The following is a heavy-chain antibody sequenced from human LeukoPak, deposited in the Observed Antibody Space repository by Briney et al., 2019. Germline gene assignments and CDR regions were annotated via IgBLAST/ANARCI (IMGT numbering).Heavy chain of an antibody. V-gene: IGHV3-33*05. CDR2: ILNDGSGK. J-gene: IGHJ4*02. CDR1: GFTFSRYG. D-gene: IGHD6-19*01. Sequence: GGSLRLSCAVSGFTFSRYGMHWVRQAPGKGLEWVGVILNDGSGKYYADSVKGRFTISRDNSKNTLYLQMNSLRAEDTAVYYCARDKSRGWPFDYWGQGTLVAVSS. CDR3: ARDKSRGWPFDY.